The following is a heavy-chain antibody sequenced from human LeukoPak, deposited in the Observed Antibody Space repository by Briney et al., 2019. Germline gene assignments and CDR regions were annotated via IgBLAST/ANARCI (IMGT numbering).Heavy chain of an antibody. D-gene: IGHD4-17*01. J-gene: IGHJ2*01. CDR2: ISSSSSYT. Sequence: GSLRPSCAASGFTFSDYYMSWIRQAPGKGLEWVSYISSSSSYTNYADSVKGRFTISRDNAKNSLYLQMNSLRAEDTAVYYCARLYGDYSWYFDLWGRGTLVTVSS. V-gene: IGHV3-11*06. CDR3: ARLYGDYSWYFDL. CDR1: GFTFSDYY.